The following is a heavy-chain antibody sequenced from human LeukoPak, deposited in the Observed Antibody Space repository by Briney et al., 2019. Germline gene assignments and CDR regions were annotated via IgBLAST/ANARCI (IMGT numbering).Heavy chain of an antibody. CDR1: GGSISSSNW. V-gene: IGHV4-4*02. CDR3: VKGKWGLTINNFDV. Sequence: PSGTLSLTCAVSGGSISSSNWWSWVRQPPGKGLEWIGEIYHSGSTNYNPSLKSRVTISVDKSKNQFSLKLSSVTAADTAVYYCVKGKWGLTINNFDVWGQGTMVTVSS. D-gene: IGHD3-9*01. CDR2: IYHSGST. J-gene: IGHJ3*01.